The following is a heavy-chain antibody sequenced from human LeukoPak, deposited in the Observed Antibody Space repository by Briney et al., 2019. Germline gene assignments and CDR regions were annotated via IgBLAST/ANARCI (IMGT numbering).Heavy chain of an antibody. D-gene: IGHD6-13*01. CDR3: VKGGSSSHNWFDP. Sequence: GGSLRLSCAASGFTFRDFGMHWVRQAPGKGLEWVAFIRNDGSKDYYPDSVKGRFTISRDNSRTTLYLQMHSLRIGDTAVYYCVKGGSSSHNWFDPWGQGILVTVSS. CDR2: IRNDGSKD. V-gene: IGHV3-30*02. J-gene: IGHJ5*02. CDR1: GFTFRDFG.